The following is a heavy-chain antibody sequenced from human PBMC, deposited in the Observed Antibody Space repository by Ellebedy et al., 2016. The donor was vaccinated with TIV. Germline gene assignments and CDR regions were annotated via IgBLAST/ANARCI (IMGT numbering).Heavy chain of an antibody. D-gene: IGHD6-13*01. CDR1: GYTFTGYY. CDR2: ITPNSGGP. CDR3: ARELVAASGNY. Sequence: AASVKVSCKASGYTFTGYYIHWVRQAPGQGLEWMGWITPNSGGPNYAQKFQGRVTMTRDTSISTAYMELSRLRSDDTAVYYCARELVAASGNYWGQGTLVTVSS. V-gene: IGHV1-2*02. J-gene: IGHJ4*02.